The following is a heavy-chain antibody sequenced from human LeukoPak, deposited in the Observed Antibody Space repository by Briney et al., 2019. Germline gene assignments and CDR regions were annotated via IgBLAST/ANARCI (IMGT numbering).Heavy chain of an antibody. CDR3: ARSSRGYSYGDFDY. V-gene: IGHV3-53*04. CDR2: IYSGGST. J-gene: IGHJ4*02. D-gene: IGHD5-18*01. CDR1: GFTVSSNY. Sequence: PGGSLRLSCAASGFTVSSNYMSWVRQAPGKGLEWVSVIYSGGSTYYADSVKGRFTISRHNSKNTLYLQMNSLRAEDTAVYYCARSSRGYSYGDFDYWGQGTLVTVSS.